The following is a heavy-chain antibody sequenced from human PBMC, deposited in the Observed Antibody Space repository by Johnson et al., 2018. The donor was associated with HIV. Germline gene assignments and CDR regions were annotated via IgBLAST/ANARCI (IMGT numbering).Heavy chain of an antibody. Sequence: VQLVESGGGLVQPGGSLRLSCAASGFTFSSYWMHWVRQAPGKGLVWVSRINSDGSSTCYADSVEGRFPISRDNAKNTLYLQLNSLRAEDTAVYYCARDAGGGRIAVDYDAFDIWGQGTMVTVSS. CDR3: ARDAGGGRIAVDYDAFDI. V-gene: IGHV3-74*01. D-gene: IGHD6-19*01. CDR1: GFTFSSYW. CDR2: INSDGSST. J-gene: IGHJ3*02.